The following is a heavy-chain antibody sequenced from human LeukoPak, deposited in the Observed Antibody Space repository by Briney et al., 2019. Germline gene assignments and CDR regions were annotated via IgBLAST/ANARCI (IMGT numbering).Heavy chain of an antibody. CDR3: ASPYYYDT. D-gene: IGHD3-22*01. V-gene: IGHV4-39*07. Sequence: WVRQPPGKGLEWIGSIYYSGSTYYNPSLKSRVTISVDTSKNQFSLKLSSVTAADTAVYYCASPYYYDTWGQGTLVTVSS. CDR2: IYYSGST. J-gene: IGHJ4*02.